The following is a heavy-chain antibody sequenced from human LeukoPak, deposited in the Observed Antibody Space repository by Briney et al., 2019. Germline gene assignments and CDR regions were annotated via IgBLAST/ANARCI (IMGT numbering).Heavy chain of an antibody. D-gene: IGHD5-12*01. Sequence: GASVKVSCKASGYTFTGYYMHWVRQAPGQGLEWMGWINPNSGGTNYAQKFQGRVTMTRDTSISTAYMELSRLRSDDTAVYYCARGVPREWLRPAADYYYMDVWGKGTTVTVSS. J-gene: IGHJ6*03. CDR3: ARGVPREWLRPAADYYYMDV. CDR1: GYTFTGYY. CDR2: INPNSGGT. V-gene: IGHV1-2*02.